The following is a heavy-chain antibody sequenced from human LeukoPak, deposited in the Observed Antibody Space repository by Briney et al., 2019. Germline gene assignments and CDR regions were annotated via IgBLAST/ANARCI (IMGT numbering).Heavy chain of an antibody. J-gene: IGHJ4*02. CDR2: INPNSGGT. CDR3: ARGHIQYYDFWSGQNYYFDY. Sequence: ASVKVSCKASGYTFTGYYMHWVRQSPGQGLEWMGWINPNSGGTNYAQKFQGRVTMTRDTSISTAYMELSRLRSDDTAVYYCARGHIQYYDFWSGQNYYFDYWGQGTLVTVSS. V-gene: IGHV1-2*02. D-gene: IGHD3-3*01. CDR1: GYTFTGYY.